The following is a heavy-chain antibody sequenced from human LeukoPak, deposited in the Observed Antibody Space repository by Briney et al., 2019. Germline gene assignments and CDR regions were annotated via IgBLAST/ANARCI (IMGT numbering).Heavy chain of an antibody. V-gene: IGHV3-72*01. CDR3: ARAGRDSSDYYYFDY. J-gene: IGHJ4*02. D-gene: IGHD3-22*01. CDR2: SRNKANSYTT. CDR1: GLTFSDHF. Sequence: GGSLRLSCAASGLTFSDHFMDWVPQAPGKGLEGGGRSRNKANSYTTEYAASVKGRFTISRDDSQNSLYLQMNSLKTEDTAVYYCARAGRDSSDYYYFDYWGQGTLVTVSS.